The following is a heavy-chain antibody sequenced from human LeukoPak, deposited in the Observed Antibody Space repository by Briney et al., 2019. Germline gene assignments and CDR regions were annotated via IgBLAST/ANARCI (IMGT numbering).Heavy chain of an antibody. CDR3: ARGLHRYSGSYPI. Sequence: PGGSLRLSCAASGFTFSSYSMNWVRQAPGKGLEWVSYISSSSSTIYYADSVKGRFTISRDNAKNSLYLQMNSLRAEDTAVYYCARGLHRYSGSYPIWGQGTMVTVSS. CDR1: GFTFSSYS. D-gene: IGHD1-26*01. CDR2: ISSSSSTI. J-gene: IGHJ3*02. V-gene: IGHV3-48*01.